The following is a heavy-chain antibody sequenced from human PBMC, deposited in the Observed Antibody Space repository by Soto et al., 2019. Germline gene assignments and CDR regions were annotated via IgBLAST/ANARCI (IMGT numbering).Heavy chain of an antibody. V-gene: IGHV3-30-3*01. CDR1: GFTFRTFA. CDR2: ISYDGSNK. D-gene: IGHD1-26*01. J-gene: IGHJ4*02. CDR3: AKAYPQVGSNYCDY. Sequence: GGSMGLSSAASGFTFRTFALHWVRQAPGKGLEWVAVISYDGSNKYYADSVRGRFTISRDNSKNMIYLQMSSLRTEDTAVYYCAKAYPQVGSNYCDYWGQGTLVTVSS.